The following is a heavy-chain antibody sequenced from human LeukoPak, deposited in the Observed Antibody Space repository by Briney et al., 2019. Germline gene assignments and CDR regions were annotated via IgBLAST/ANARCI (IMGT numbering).Heavy chain of an antibody. CDR1: GFTFSSYA. CDR2: ISGSDGST. V-gene: IGHV3-23*01. D-gene: IGHD2-2*01. Sequence: PGGSLRLSCAASGFTFSSYAMSWVRQAPGKGLEWVSAISGSDGSTYHADSVKGRFTISRDNSKNTLYLQMNSLRAEDTAVYYCAKDRDIVVVPAAYAYFDYWGQGTLVTVSS. J-gene: IGHJ4*02. CDR3: AKDRDIVVVPAAYAYFDY.